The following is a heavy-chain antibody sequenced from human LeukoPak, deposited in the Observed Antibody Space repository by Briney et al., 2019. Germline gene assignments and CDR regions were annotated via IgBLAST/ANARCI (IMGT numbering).Heavy chain of an antibody. D-gene: IGHD1-7*01. V-gene: IGHV4-61*08. CDR2: VYNSGST. J-gene: IGHJ4*02. CDR3: VRDRELQY. CDR1: GGSISSGGYY. Sequence: LETLSLTCTVSGGSISSGGYYWSWIRQPPGKGLEWIGYVYNSGSTTYNPSLKSRATISADTSKNQFSLRLSSVTAADTAIYYCVRDRELQYWGQGTLVTVSS.